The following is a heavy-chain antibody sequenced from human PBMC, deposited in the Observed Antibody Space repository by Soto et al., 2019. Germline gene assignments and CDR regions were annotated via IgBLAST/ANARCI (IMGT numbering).Heavy chain of an antibody. Sequence: EVQLVESGGGLVQPGRSLRLSCAASGFTFDDYAMHWVRQAPGKGLEWVSGISWNSGSIGYADSVKGRSTISRDNAKNSLYLQMNSLRAEDTALYYCAKDLFYYDSSGYALDYWGQGTLVTVSS. CDR3: AKDLFYYDSSGYALDY. CDR2: ISWNSGSI. CDR1: GFTFDDYA. V-gene: IGHV3-9*01. J-gene: IGHJ4*02. D-gene: IGHD3-22*01.